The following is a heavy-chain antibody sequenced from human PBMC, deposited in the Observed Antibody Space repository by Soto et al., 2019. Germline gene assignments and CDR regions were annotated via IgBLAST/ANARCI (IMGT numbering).Heavy chain of an antibody. Sequence: QVQLVQSGAEVKKPGSSVKVSCKASGGTFSSYAISWVRQAPGQGLEWMGGIIPIFGTANYAQKFQGRVXIXAGXSTSTAYMELSSLRSEDTAVYYCARLITGTTLLSYWGQGTLVTVSS. J-gene: IGHJ4*02. CDR3: ARLITGTTLLSY. CDR1: GGTFSSYA. CDR2: IIPIFGTA. V-gene: IGHV1-69*12. D-gene: IGHD1-7*01.